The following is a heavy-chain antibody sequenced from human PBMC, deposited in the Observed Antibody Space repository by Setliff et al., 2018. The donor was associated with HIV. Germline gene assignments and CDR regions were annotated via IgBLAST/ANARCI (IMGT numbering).Heavy chain of an antibody. D-gene: IGHD2-21*02. CDR3: ARDLRGDSVPATAAKSFDI. CDR1: GGSFSGYY. Sequence: PSETLSLTCAVYGGSFSGYYWSWIRQPPGKGLEWIGEINDSGSTNNNPSLESRVAMSVDTSKNQFSLKLSSVPAADTAVYYCARDLRGDSVPATAAKSFDIWGQGTLVTVSS. CDR2: INDSGST. J-gene: IGHJ3*02. V-gene: IGHV4-34*01.